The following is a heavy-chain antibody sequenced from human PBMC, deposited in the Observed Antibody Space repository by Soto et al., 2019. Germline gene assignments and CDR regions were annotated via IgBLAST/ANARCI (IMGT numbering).Heavy chain of an antibody. Sequence: GGSLRLSCAASGFTFSSYGMHWVRQAPGKGLEWVAVISYDGSNKYYADSVKGRFTISRDNSKNTLYLQMNSLRAEDTAVYYCAKTDKQAATTSFDYWGQGTLVTVSS. CDR1: GFTFSSYG. D-gene: IGHD2-15*01. V-gene: IGHV3-30*18. J-gene: IGHJ4*02. CDR2: ISYDGSNK. CDR3: AKTDKQAATTSFDY.